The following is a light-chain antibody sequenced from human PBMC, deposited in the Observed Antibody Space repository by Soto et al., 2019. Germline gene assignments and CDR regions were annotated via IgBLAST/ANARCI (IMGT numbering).Light chain of an antibody. CDR2: KKP. Sequence: DIQMTQSPYTLSASVGDRVTLTCRARQSRSSWLAWYQQKPGKAPKRLIYKKPRLESGVPLRISGSRAVTEFILTLRSLQPEDVATYCIQQYNSYSYTLGQGTK. CDR1: QSRSSW. CDR3: QQYNSYSYT. V-gene: IGKV1-5*03. J-gene: IGKJ2*01.